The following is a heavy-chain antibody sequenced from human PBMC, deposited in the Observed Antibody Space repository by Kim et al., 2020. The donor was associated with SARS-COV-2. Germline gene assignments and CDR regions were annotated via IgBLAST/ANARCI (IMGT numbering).Heavy chain of an antibody. CDR1: GGSISNSGYY. CDR3: ARDHYSSPNNWFDP. V-gene: IGHV4-39*07. Sequence: SETLSLTCFVSGGSISNSGYYWGWIRQPPGKGLEWIASVYSSGVTYYNPSLKNRVTLLVDTSKNHFSLRLTSVTAADTAVYFCARDHYSSPNNWFDPWGQGTLVTVSS. D-gene: IGHD6-13*01. CDR2: VYSSGVT. J-gene: IGHJ5*02.